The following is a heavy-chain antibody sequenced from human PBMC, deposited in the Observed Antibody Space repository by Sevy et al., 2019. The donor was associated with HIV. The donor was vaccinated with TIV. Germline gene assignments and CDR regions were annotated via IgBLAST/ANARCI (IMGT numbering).Heavy chain of an antibody. CDR2: INPKSGGT. CDR1: GYTFTDYY. CDR3: ARVVEPAGIDPYYYGVDV. J-gene: IGHJ6*02. Sequence: ASVKVSCKASGYTFTDYYIHWVRQAPGQGLEWMGWINPKSGGTNYAQKFHGGVTMTRETSISTAYMELSRLRSDDTAVYYCARVVEPAGIDPYYYGVDVWGPGATVTVSS. D-gene: IGHD2-2*02. V-gene: IGHV1-2*02.